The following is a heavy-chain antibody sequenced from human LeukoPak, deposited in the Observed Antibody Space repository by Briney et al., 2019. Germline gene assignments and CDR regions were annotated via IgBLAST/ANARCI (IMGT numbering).Heavy chain of an antibody. D-gene: IGHD6-6*01. CDR1: GYTFTSYA. CDR3: ARDMRATTVAARRTYYFDY. CDR2: ISAYKGNT. J-gene: IGHJ4*02. V-gene: IGHV1-18*01. Sequence: ASVKVSCTASGYTFTSYAIHWVRQAPGQGLEWMGWISAYKGNTNYARKLQGRVTMTIDTSTNTAYMELRSLRSDDTAVYYCARDMRATTVAARRTYYFDYWGQGTLVTVSS.